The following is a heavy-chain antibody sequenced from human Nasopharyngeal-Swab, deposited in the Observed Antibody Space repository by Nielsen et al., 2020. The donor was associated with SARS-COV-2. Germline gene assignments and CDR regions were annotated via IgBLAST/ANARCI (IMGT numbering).Heavy chain of an antibody. D-gene: IGHD3-22*01. CDR3: ARDSDYYDGVALLWYFDC. CDR2: ISSSSSYI. Sequence: WIRQPPGKGLEWVSSISSSSSYIYYADSVKGRFTISRDNAKNSLYLQMNSLRAEDTAVYYCARDSDYYDGVALLWYFDCWGQGTLVTVSS. V-gene: IGHV3-21*01. J-gene: IGHJ4*02.